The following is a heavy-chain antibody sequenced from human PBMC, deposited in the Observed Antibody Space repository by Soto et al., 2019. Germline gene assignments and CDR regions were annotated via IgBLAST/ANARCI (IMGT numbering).Heavy chain of an antibody. V-gene: IGHV3-21*04. CDR1: GFTFNNYG. Sequence: GGSLRLSCVVSGFTFNNYGINWVRQAPGKGLEWVSTVSKSDYTYYSDSVKGRFTISRDNAKNTVSLQMNTLRAEDTAVYYCAREDSIIIPAVSDFWGQGTLVTVSS. D-gene: IGHD2-2*01. J-gene: IGHJ4*02. CDR2: VSKSDYT. CDR3: AREDSIIIPAVSDF.